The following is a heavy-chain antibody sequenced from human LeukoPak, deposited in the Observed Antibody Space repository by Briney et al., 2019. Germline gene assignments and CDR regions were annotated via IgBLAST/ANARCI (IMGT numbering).Heavy chain of an antibody. CDR2: INPSGGST. Sequence: ASVKVSCKASGYTFTSYYMHWVRQAPGQGLEWMGIINPSGGSTSYAQKFQGRVTITRNTSISTAYMELSSLRSEDTAVYYCARDIAARPFDYWGQGTLVTVSS. CDR3: ARDIAARPFDY. J-gene: IGHJ4*02. CDR1: GYTFTSYY. V-gene: IGHV1-46*01. D-gene: IGHD6-6*01.